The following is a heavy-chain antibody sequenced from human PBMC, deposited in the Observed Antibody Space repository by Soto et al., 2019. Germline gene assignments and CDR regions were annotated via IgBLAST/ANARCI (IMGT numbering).Heavy chain of an antibody. V-gene: IGHV1-18*01. J-gene: IGHJ3*02. D-gene: IGHD1-26*01. Sequence: QLQLVQSGGEVKTPGASVKVSCTTSGYTFTSHGISWVRQAPGQGLEWLGWISTYNGKTDYAQKFQGRVTMTADTPTSKAYMEVRSLRSDDTAVYYCARLLTEGATYREDAFDMWGQGTKVTVSS. CDR2: ISTYNGKT. CDR1: GYTFTSHG. CDR3: ARLLTEGATYREDAFDM.